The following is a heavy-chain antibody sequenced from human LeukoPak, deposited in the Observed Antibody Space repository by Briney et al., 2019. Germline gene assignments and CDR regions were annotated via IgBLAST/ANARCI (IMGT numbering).Heavy chain of an antibody. CDR1: GGSISSYY. CDR2: IYYSGST. J-gene: IGHJ6*03. Sequence: SETPSLTCTVSGGSISSYYWSWIRQPPGKGLEWIGYIYYSGSTHYNPSLKSRVTISVDTSKNQFSLKLSSVTAADTAVYYCGRTEESGYSYRYFGYYYYMDVWGKGTTVTVSS. D-gene: IGHD5-18*01. CDR3: GRTEESGYSYRYFGYYYYMDV. V-gene: IGHV4-59*01.